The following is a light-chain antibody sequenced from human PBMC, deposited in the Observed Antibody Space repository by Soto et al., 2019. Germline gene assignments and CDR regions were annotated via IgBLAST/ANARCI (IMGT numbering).Light chain of an antibody. CDR1: QSVSSSH. Sequence: DIVLTQSPGTLSLSPGEKATLSCWASQSVSSSHLAWYQQKPGEAPRLLISGASTRAAGIPDRFSGSGSGTRFTLTIIRLKPEDLAVYYCQQYGSSPLTFGGGTKVEIK. V-gene: IGKV3-20*01. CDR3: QQYGSSPLT. CDR2: GAS. J-gene: IGKJ4*01.